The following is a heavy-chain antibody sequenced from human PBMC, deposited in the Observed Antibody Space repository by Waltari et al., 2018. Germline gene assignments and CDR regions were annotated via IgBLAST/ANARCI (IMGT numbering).Heavy chain of an antibody. V-gene: IGHV1-69*13. Sequence: QVQLVQSGAEVKKPGSSVKVSCKASGGTFSSYAISWVRQAPGQGLEWMGRIIPIFGTANYAQKFQGRVTITADKSTSTAYMELSSLRSEDTAVYYCARDLLHYYDSSGYYSHYWGQGTLVTVSS. CDR3: ARDLLHYYDSSGYYSHY. CDR1: GGTFSSYA. D-gene: IGHD3-22*01. J-gene: IGHJ4*02. CDR2: IIPIFGTA.